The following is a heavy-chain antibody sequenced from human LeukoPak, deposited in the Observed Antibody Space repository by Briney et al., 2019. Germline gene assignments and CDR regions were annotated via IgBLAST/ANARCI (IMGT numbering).Heavy chain of an antibody. J-gene: IGHJ3*01. V-gene: IGHV4-59*08. CDR3: ASRSHCSGGPTSCAFDF. CDR2: IYYSGST. CDR1: GGSISSYY. D-gene: IGHD2-15*01. Sequence: SETLSLTCTVSGGSISSYYWSWIRQPPGKGLEWIGYIYYSGSTNYNPSLKSRVTISVDTSKNQFSLKLSSVTAADTAVYYCASRSHCSGGPTSCAFDFWGQGTMVTVSS.